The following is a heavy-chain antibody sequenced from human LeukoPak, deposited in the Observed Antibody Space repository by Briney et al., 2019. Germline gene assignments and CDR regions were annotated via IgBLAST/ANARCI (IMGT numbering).Heavy chain of an antibody. CDR2: FDPEDGET. D-gene: IGHD6-13*01. Sequence: ASVKVSCKVSGYTLTELSMHWVRQAPGKGLEWMGGFDPEDGETIYAQKFQGRVTITGDTSASTAYMELSSLRSEDTAVYYCARAKVVTAAGPHYYGMDVWGQGTTVTVSS. CDR1: GYTLTELS. CDR3: ARAKVVTAAGPHYYGMDV. V-gene: IGHV1-24*01. J-gene: IGHJ6*02.